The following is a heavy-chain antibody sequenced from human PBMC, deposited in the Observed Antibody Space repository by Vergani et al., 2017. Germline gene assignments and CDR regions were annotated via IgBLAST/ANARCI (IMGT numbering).Heavy chain of an antibody. V-gene: IGHV3-33*01. J-gene: IGHJ5*02. CDR3: AGDHRDYYDISVDNWFDP. CDR2: IWYDGSNK. CDR1: GFTFSSYG. D-gene: IGHD3-22*01. Sequence: QVQLVESGGGVVQPGRSLRLSCAASGFTFSSYGMHWVRQAPGTGLEWVAVIWYDGSNKYYADSVKGRFTISRDNSKNTLYLQMNSLRAEDTAVYYCAGDHRDYYDISVDNWFDPWGQGTLVTVSS.